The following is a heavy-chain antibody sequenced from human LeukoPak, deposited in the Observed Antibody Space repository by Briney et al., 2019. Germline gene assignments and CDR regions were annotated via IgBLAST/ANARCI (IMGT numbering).Heavy chain of an antibody. Sequence: GGSLRLSCAASGFIFSSYPMHWVRQAPGLGLQWVAVISHDGSNKFYEDSVKGRFTISRDSSKSTLYPHLNIPRPEDTAMYYCTRSVVTTADFDYWGQGTLVTVSS. CDR1: GFIFSSYP. J-gene: IGHJ4*02. CDR3: TRSVVTTADFDY. V-gene: IGHV3-30*01. CDR2: ISHDGSNK. D-gene: IGHD2-21*02.